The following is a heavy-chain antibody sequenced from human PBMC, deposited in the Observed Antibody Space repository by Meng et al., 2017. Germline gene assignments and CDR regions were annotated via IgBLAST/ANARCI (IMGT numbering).Heavy chain of an antibody. CDR2: ISGDESIT. V-gene: IGHV3-74*01. CDR3: LDEAPRSDY. Sequence: EVQLGEAGGGLVQPGASLRLSCAGSGFAFNNYWMHWVRQVPGKGMVWVLRISGDESITNYADSVKGRFTISRDNAKNTLYLQMNSLRPEDTAVYYCLDEAPRSDYWGQGSLVTVSS. J-gene: IGHJ4*02. CDR1: GFAFNNYW. D-gene: IGHD1-1*01.